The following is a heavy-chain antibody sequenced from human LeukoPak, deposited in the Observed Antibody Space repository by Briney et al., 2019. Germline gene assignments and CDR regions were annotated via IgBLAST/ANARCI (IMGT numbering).Heavy chain of an antibody. V-gene: IGHV4-34*01. J-gene: IGHJ4*02. CDR2: ISHSGST. CDR3: AGSKEMATIGGRCFDY. CDR1: GGSFSGYY. Sequence: LETLSLTCAVYGGSFSGYYWSWIRQPPGKGLEWIGEISHSGSTNYYPSLKSRVTISVDTSKNQFSLKLSSVTAADTAVYYCAGSKEMATIGGRCFDYWGQGTLVTVS. D-gene: IGHD5-24*01.